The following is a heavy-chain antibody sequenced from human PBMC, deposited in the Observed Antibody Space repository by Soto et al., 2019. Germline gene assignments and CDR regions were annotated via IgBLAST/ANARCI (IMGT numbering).Heavy chain of an antibody. J-gene: IGHJ3*02. CDR1: GFTFSSYA. CDR2: ISYDGSNK. V-gene: IGHV3-30-3*01. CDR3: AREFGGDSSGYYSCAFDI. D-gene: IGHD3-22*01. Sequence: GGSLRLSCAASGFTFSSYAMHWVRQAPGKGLEWVAVISYDGSNKYYADSVKGRFTISRDNSKNTLYLQMNSLRAEDTAVYYCAREFGGDSSGYYSCAFDIWGQGTMVTVSS.